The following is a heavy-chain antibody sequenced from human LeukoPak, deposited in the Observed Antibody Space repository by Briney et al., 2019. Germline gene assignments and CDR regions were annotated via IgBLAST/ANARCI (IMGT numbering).Heavy chain of an antibody. CDR1: GFTFSSYT. V-gene: IGHV3-21*01. CDR2: ISSSSYSI. J-gene: IGHJ4*02. Sequence: GGSLRLSCAASGFTFSSYTMDWVRQAPGKGLEWVSSISSSSYSIYYADSVKGRFTISRDNAKNSLYLQMNSLRAEDTAVYYCARDPDYGGNSEYWGQGTLVTVSS. CDR3: ARDPDYGGNSEY. D-gene: IGHD4-23*01.